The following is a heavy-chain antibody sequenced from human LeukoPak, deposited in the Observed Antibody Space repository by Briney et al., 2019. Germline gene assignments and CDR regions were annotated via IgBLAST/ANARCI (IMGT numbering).Heavy chain of an antibody. Sequence: SETLSLTCTVSGGSISSGDYYWSWIRQPPGKGLEWIGYIYYSGSTYYNPSLKSRVTISVATSKNQFSLNLSSVTAADTAVYVCAPTEGGSTSCHYYYYYMDVWGKGTTVTVSS. D-gene: IGHD2-2*01. V-gene: IGHV4-30-4*08. J-gene: IGHJ6*03. CDR3: APTEGGSTSCHYYYYYMDV. CDR1: GGSISSGDYY. CDR2: IYYSGST.